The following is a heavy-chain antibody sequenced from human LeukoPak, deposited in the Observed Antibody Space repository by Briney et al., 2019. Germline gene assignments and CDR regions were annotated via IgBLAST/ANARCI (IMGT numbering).Heavy chain of an antibody. V-gene: IGHV3-30*03. CDR2: IPYDGHNE. D-gene: IGHD3-10*01. J-gene: IGHJ4*02. Sequence: GGSLRLSCGASGFPFTSYGMHWVRQAPGKGLEWVAVIPYDGHNEDYADSVKGRFTISRDNAKNSLYLQMNSQRVEDTAVYFCARVSGSLSALDYWGQGTLVTVSS. CDR3: ARVSGSLSALDY. CDR1: GFPFTSYG.